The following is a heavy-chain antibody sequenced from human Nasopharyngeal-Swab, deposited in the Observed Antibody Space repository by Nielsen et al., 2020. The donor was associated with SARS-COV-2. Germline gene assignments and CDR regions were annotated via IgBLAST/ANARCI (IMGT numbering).Heavy chain of an antibody. D-gene: IGHD4-17*01. J-gene: IGHJ4*02. CDR2: IYYSGST. CDR3: ARASEGYGDYDY. CDR1: GGSISSYY. Sequence: SETLSLTCTVSGGSISSYYWSWIRQPPGKGLEWIGYIYYSGSTNYNPSLKCRVTISVDTSKNQFSLKLSSVTAADTAVYYCARASEGYGDYDYWGQGTLVTVSS. V-gene: IGHV4-59*08.